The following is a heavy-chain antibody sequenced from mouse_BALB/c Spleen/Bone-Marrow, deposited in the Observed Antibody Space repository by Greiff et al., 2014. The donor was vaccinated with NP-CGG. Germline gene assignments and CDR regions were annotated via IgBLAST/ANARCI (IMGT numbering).Heavy chain of an antibody. J-gene: IGHJ3*01. Sequence: VKLMESGPGLVAPSQSLSITCTVSGFSLTSYAIHWVRQPPGKGLEWLGVIWTGGITDYNSALMSRLSISKDNSKSQAFLKMTSLQTDDTAMYYCARDILGPWFAYWGQGTLVTVSS. D-gene: IGHD4-1*01. CDR3: ARDILGPWFAY. CDR1: GFSLTSYA. CDR2: IWTGGIT. V-gene: IGHV2-9*02.